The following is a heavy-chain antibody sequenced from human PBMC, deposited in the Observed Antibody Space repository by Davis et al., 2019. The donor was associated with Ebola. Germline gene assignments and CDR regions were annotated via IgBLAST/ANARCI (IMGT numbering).Heavy chain of an antibody. J-gene: IGHJ5*02. CDR1: GYTFTNYG. D-gene: IGHD3-10*01. Sequence: ASVKVSCKASGYTFTNYGFSWVRQAPGQGLEWMGWISAYNGNTQYVQKLQGRVTMTTDTSTSTAYMELRSLRSDDTAVYYCARENTMVRGVINWFDPWGQGTLVTVSS. CDR3: ARENTMVRGVINWFDP. CDR2: ISAYNGNT. V-gene: IGHV1-18*04.